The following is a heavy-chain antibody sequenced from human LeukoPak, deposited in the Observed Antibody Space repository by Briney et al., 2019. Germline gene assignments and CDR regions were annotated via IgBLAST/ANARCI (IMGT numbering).Heavy chain of an antibody. D-gene: IGHD3-10*01. CDR2: IKQDGSQK. CDR1: GFTFSNYA. V-gene: IGHV3-7*01. CDR3: ARDKGYGSDY. J-gene: IGHJ4*02. Sequence: GGSLRLSCAASGFTFSNYAMTWVRQAPGKGLEWVACIKQDGSQKDYVDSVKGRFTISRDNAKNPLYLQMSSLRAEDTAMYYCARDKGYGSDYWGPGVQVTVSS.